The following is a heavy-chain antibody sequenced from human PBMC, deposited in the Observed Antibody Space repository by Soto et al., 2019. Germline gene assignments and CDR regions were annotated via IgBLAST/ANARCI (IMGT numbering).Heavy chain of an antibody. D-gene: IGHD3-3*01. CDR1: GYTFTSYY. Sequence: ASVNVSCKASGYTFTSYYMHWVRQAPGQGLEWMGIINPSGGSTSYAQKFQGRVTMTRDTSTSTVYMELSSLRSEDTAVYHCARDRITIFGVVNPSMVFWYEETTLTAST. V-gene: IGHV1-46*01. CDR2: INPSGGST. J-gene: IGHJ6*04. CDR3: ARDRITIFGVVNPSMVF.